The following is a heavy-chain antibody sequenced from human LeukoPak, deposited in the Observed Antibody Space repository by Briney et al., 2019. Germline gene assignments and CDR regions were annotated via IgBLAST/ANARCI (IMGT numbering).Heavy chain of an antibody. CDR2: IYTSGST. CDR3: ARARLVVFDY. V-gene: IGHV4-61*02. CDR1: GGSISSGSYY. D-gene: IGHD3-9*01. Sequence: SQTLSLTCTVSGGSISSGSYYWSWIRQPAGKGLEWMGRIYTSGSTHYNPSLKSRVTMSVDTSKNQFSLKLSSVTAADTAVYYCARARLVVFDYWGQGTLVTVSS. J-gene: IGHJ4*02.